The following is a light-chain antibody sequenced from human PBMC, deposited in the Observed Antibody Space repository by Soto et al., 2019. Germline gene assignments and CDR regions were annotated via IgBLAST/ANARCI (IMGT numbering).Light chain of an antibody. J-gene: IGKJ5*01. Sequence: EFVLTQSPGTLCLSPGERATLSCRASQTVRNNYLAWYQQKPGQAPRLLIYDASSRATGIPDRFSGGGSGTDFTLTISRLEPEDFAVYYCQLYRDSLSITFGQGTRLEI. V-gene: IGKV3-20*01. CDR3: QLYRDSLSIT. CDR2: DAS. CDR1: QTVRNNY.